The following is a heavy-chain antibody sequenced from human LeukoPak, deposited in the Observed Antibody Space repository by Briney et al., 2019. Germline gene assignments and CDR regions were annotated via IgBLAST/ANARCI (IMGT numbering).Heavy chain of an antibody. CDR3: ARAYYGSGSYRDY. Sequence: PGGSLRLSCAASGFTFSNYAMHWVRQAPGKGLEWVSYISSSSSTIYYADSVKGRFTISRDNAKNSLYLQMNSLRAEDTAVYYCARAYYGSGSYRDYWGQGTLVTVSS. D-gene: IGHD3-10*01. V-gene: IGHV3-48*01. CDR1: GFTFSNYA. J-gene: IGHJ4*02. CDR2: ISSSSSTI.